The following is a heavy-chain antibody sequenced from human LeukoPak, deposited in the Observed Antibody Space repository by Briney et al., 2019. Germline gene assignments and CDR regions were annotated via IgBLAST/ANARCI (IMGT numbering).Heavy chain of an antibody. CDR3: AKERGISYTCEFDS. V-gene: IGHV3-23*01. CDR1: GFTFANYA. CDR2: ISGSGSDT. Sequence: QTGGSLRLSCAASGFTFANYAMTWVRQAPGKGLDWVSLISGSGSDTYYTDSVQGRFVISRDNSRNTLYLQMSSLRAEDTAIYYCAKERGISYTCEFDSWGQGALVTVSS. D-gene: IGHD3-16*01. J-gene: IGHJ4*02.